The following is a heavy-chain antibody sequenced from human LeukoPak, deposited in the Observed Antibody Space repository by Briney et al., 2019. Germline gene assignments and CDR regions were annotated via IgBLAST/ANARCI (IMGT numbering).Heavy chain of an antibody. J-gene: IGHJ5*01. CDR1: GFTFSCYA. D-gene: IGHD2-21*02. V-gene: IGHV3-23*01. CDR2: NSGGGGDT. Sequence: GGSLRLSCGTSGFTFSCYAMTWVRQAPGRGLKWVSANSGGGGDTYYEESVKGRFIISRDSSKTTLYLQMNRLRAEDTAGYYCARVGKTFGDYWFDSWGQGTLVTVSS. CDR3: ARVGKTFGDYWFDS.